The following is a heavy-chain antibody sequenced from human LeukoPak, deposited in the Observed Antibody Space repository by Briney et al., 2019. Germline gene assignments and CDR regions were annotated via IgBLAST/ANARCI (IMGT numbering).Heavy chain of an antibody. J-gene: IGHJ5*02. CDR1: GYTFTSYD. D-gene: IGHD5/OR15-5a*01. V-gene: IGHV1-8*01. CDR3: ARGGGLRRFDWFDP. CDR2: MNPNSGNT. Sequence: ASLKVSCKASGYTFTSYDINWVRQATGQGLEWMGWMNPNSGNTGYAQKFQGRVTMTRHTSIRTAYMELSSLRSEDTAVYYCARGGGLRRFDWFDPWGQGTLVTVSS.